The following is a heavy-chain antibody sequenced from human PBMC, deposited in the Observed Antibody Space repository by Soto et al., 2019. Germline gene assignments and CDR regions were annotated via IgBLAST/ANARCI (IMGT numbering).Heavy chain of an antibody. CDR2: ISSSSSYI. D-gene: IGHD3-22*01. Sequence: GGSLRLSCAASGFTFSIYSMNWVRHAPGKGLEWVSSISSSSSYIYYADSVKGRFTISRDNAKNSLYLQMNSLRAEDTAVYYCARDQKHSSGYYYWNYYGMDVWGQGTTVTVSS. CDR3: ARDQKHSSGYYYWNYYGMDV. V-gene: IGHV3-21*01. CDR1: GFTFSIYS. J-gene: IGHJ6*02.